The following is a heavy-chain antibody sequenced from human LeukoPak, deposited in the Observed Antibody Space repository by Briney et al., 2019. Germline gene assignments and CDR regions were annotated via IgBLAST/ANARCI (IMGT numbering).Heavy chain of an antibody. V-gene: IGHV5-51*01. CDR1: GYSFTSYW. Sequence: GESLKISCKGSGYSFTSYWIGWVRQMPGKGLEWMGIIYPGDSDTRYSPSFQGQVTISADKSISTAYLQWSSLKASDTAMYFCARLANYGSGSYVFDYWGQGTLVIVSS. CDR3: ARLANYGSGSYVFDY. J-gene: IGHJ4*02. D-gene: IGHD3-10*01. CDR2: IYPGDSDT.